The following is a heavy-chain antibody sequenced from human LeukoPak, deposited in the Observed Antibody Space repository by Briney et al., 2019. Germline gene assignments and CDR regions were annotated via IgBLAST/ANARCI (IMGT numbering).Heavy chain of an antibody. CDR3: ATGSGLWSPDY. D-gene: IGHD5-18*01. CDR2: INTDGSGT. J-gene: IGHJ4*02. V-gene: IGHV3-74*01. Sequence: GSLRLSCAASGFTFSSNWMHWVRQAPGKGLVWVSRINTDGSGTSYADSVKGRFTISRDNAKNRLYVQMNSLRAEDTAVYYCATGSGLWSPDYWGQGTLVTVSS. CDR1: GFTFSSNW.